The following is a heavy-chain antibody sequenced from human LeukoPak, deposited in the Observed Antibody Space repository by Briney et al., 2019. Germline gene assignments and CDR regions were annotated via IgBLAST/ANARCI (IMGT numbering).Heavy chain of an antibody. CDR1: GFTFNSYA. Sequence: GGSLRLSCAASGFTFNSYAMYWVRQAPGKGLEWVSGIFGSGGSAHYADSVKGRFTISRDNSKNTVYLQMDSLRVEDTAVYYCGKTTTGYSSGRYPGWPVDYWGQGTWSPSPQ. V-gene: IGHV3-23*01. D-gene: IGHD6-19*01. CDR2: IFGSGGSA. J-gene: IGHJ4*02. CDR3: GKTTTGYSSGRYPGWPVDY.